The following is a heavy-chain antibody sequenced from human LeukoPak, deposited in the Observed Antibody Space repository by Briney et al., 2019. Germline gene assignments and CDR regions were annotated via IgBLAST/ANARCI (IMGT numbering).Heavy chain of an antibody. CDR2: MSPVSGKA. Sequence: GASVKVSCEASGYTFTSFDINWVRQAPGQGLEWMGWMSPVSGKAGSSQKFQGRVTLTRDTSKSTAYMELSSLRSDDTAVYYCAGAPMGTAALYWGQGTLVIVSS. CDR1: GYTFTSFD. V-gene: IGHV1-8*01. D-gene: IGHD2-2*01. CDR3: AGAPMGTAALY. J-gene: IGHJ4*02.